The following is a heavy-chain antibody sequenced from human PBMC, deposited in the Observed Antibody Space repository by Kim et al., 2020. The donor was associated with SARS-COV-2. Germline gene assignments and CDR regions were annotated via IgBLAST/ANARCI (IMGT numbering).Heavy chain of an antibody. CDR1: GFTFSSYA. J-gene: IGHJ4*02. V-gene: IGHV3-30*04. CDR3: ARVGVRGVITLFDY. CDR2: ISYDGSNK. Sequence: GGSLRLSCAASGFTFSSYAMHWVRQAPGKGLEWVAVISYDGSNKYYADSAKGRFTISRDNSKNTLYLQMNSLRAEDTAADYCARVGVRGVITLFDYWGQGTLVTVSS. D-gene: IGHD3-10*01.